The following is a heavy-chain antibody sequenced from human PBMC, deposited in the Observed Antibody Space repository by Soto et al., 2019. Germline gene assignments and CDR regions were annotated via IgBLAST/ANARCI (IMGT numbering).Heavy chain of an antibody. Sequence: QVQLQESGPGLVKPSETLSLTCTVSGGSIGTYYWSWIRQPPGKGLEWIGYIYYRGNTDYNPSLQSRVTISLDTPKTQFSLKLSSVTAADTAVYYCARHPGYYDILTGYTTYYFDYWGQGILVTVSS. CDR1: GGSIGTYY. V-gene: IGHV4-59*08. CDR3: ARHPGYYDILTGYTTYYFDY. J-gene: IGHJ4*02. D-gene: IGHD3-9*01. CDR2: IYYRGNT.